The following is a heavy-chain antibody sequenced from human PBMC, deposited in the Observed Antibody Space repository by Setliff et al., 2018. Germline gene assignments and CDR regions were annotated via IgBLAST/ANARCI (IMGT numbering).Heavy chain of an antibody. J-gene: IGHJ4*02. CDR2: INPSGGST. CDR1: GYTFTSYY. V-gene: IGHV1-46*01. D-gene: IGHD6-19*01. CDR3: ARDLSSRVAVAGTVDY. Sequence: GASVKVSCKASGYTFTSYYMHWVRQAPGQGLEWMGIINPSGGSTSYAQKFQGRVTMTRDTSTSTVYMELSILRSEDTAVYYCARDLSSRVAVAGTVDYWGQGTLVTVSS.